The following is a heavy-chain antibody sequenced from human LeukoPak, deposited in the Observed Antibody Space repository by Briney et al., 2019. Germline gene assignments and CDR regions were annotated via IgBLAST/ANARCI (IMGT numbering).Heavy chain of an antibody. J-gene: IGHJ4*02. V-gene: IGHV3-9*03. CDR1: GFTLDDYA. CDR3: AKGWDSSGYSFYFDY. CDR2: ISWNSGSI. D-gene: IGHD3-22*01. Sequence: GGSLRLSCAASGFTLDDYAMHWVRQAPGKGLEWVSGISWNSGSIGYADSVKGRFTISRDNAKNSLYLQMNSLRAEDMALYYCAKGWDSSGYSFYFDYWGQGTLVTVSS.